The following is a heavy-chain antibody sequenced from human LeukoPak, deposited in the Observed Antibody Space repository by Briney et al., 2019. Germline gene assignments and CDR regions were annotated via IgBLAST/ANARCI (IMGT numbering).Heavy chain of an antibody. D-gene: IGHD2-8*02. CDR1: GGSISSGSYY. CDR2: IYTSGST. Sequence: PSETLSLTCTVSGGSISSGSYYWSWIRQPAGKGLEWIGRIYTSGSTNYNPSLKSRVTMSVDTSKNQFSLKLSSVTAADTAVYYCARGSGGTNIFDYWGQGTLVTVSS. CDR3: ARGSGGTNIFDY. J-gene: IGHJ4*02. V-gene: IGHV4-61*02.